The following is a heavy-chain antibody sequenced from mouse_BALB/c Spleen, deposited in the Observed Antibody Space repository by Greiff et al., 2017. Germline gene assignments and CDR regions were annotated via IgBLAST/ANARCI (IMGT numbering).Heavy chain of an antibody. J-gene: IGHJ3*01. CDR2: ISSGGSYT. V-gene: IGHV5-9-4*01. CDR1: GFTFSSYA. Sequence: EVQVVESGGGLVKPGGSLKLSCAASGFTFSSYAMSWVRQSPEKRLEWVAEISSGGSYTYYPDTVTGRFTISRDNAKNTLYLEMSSLRSEDTAMYYCASLGRFAYWGQGTLVTVSA. CDR3: ASLGRFAY. D-gene: IGHD4-1*01.